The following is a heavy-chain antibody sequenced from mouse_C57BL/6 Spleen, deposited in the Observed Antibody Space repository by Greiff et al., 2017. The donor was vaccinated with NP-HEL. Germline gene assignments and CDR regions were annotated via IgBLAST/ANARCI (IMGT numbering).Heavy chain of an antibody. J-gene: IGHJ1*03. CDR2: IYPGNSDT. V-gene: IGHV1-5*01. CDR3: TRLDGYYGNWYFDV. CDR1: GYTFTSYW. D-gene: IGHD2-3*01. Sequence: VQLQQSGTVLARPGASVKMSCKTSGYTFTSYWMHWVKQRPGQGLEWIGAIYPGNSDTSYNQKFKGKAKLTAVTSASTAYMELSSLTNEDSAVYYSTRLDGYYGNWYFDVWGTGATVTVSS.